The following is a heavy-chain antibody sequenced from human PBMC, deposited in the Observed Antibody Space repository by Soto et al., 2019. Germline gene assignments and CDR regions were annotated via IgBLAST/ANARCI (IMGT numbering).Heavy chain of an antibody. J-gene: IGHJ1*01. CDR3: AKGGAVVVVTAIKVYFQH. V-gene: IGHV3-23*01. CDR1: GFTFSSYA. CDR2: ISGSGGST. Sequence: PGGSLRLSCAASGFTFSSYAMSWVRQAPGKGLEWVSAISGSGGSTYYADSVKGRFTISRDNSKNTLYLQMNSLRAEDTAVYYCAKGGAVVVVTAIKVYFQHWGQGTLVTVSS. D-gene: IGHD2-21*02.